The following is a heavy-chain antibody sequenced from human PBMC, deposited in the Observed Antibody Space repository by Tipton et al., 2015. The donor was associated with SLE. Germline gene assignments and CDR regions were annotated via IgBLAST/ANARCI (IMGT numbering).Heavy chain of an antibody. CDR2: IYYSGST. J-gene: IGHJ6*03. V-gene: IGHV4-59*12. CDR1: GGSISSYY. CDR3: ARGRRYYDFWTAMDV. Sequence: TLSLTCTVSGGSISSYYWSWIRQPPGKGLEWIGYIYYSGSTNYNPSLKSRVTISVDTSKNQFSLKLSSVTAADTAVYYCARGRRYYDFWTAMDVWGKGTTVTVSS. D-gene: IGHD3-3*01.